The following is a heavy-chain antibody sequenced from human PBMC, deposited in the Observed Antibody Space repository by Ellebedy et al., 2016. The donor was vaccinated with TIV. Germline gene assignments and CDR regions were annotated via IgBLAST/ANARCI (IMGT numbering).Heavy chain of an antibody. CDR3: ARGGTVVTLGYYYGMDV. J-gene: IGHJ6*02. CDR1: GYTFTSYY. Sequence: AASVKVSCKASGYTFTSYYMHWVRQAPGQGLEWMGIINPSGGSTSYAQKFQGRVTMTRDTSTSTVYMELSSLRSEDTAVYYCARGGTVVTLGYYYGMDVWGQGTTVTVSS. V-gene: IGHV1-46*01. D-gene: IGHD4-23*01. CDR2: INPSGGST.